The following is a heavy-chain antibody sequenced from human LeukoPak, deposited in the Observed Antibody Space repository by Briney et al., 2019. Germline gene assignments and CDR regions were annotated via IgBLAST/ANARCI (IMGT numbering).Heavy chain of an antibody. CDR3: ARGSAASKFMTTVTTALYYFDY. D-gene: IGHD4-17*01. CDR2: INHSGST. Sequence: SETLSLTCAVYGGSFSGYYWSWIRQPPGKGLEWIGEINHSGSTNYNPSLKSRVTISVDTSKNQFSLKLSSVTAADTAVYYCARGSAASKFMTTVTTALYYFDYWGQGTLVTVSS. CDR1: GGSFSGYY. J-gene: IGHJ4*02. V-gene: IGHV4-34*01.